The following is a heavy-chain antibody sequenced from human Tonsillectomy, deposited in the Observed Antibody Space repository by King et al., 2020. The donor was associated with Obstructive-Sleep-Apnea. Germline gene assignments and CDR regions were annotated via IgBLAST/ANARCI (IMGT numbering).Heavy chain of an antibody. J-gene: IGHJ4*02. Sequence: VQLQESGPGLVRPSETLSLTCTVPGGSITNYYWGWIRQPPGKGLEWIVYIYYSVITDYNPALRGRVTISVDTSKNQLSLRVTSVTAADTAEYFCARWNEGFDYWGQGTLVTVSS. CDR2: IYYSVIT. CDR1: GGSITNYY. V-gene: IGHV4-59*08. D-gene: IGHD1-1*01. CDR3: ARWNEGFDY.